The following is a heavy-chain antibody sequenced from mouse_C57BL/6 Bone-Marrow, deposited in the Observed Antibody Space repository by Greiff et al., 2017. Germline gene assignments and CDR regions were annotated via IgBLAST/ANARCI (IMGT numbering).Heavy chain of an antibody. Sequence: VQLQQSGAELARPGASVKMSCKASGYTFTSYTMHWVKQRPGQGLEWIGYINPSSGYTKYNQKFKDKATLTADKSSSTAYMRLSSLTSADSAVYYCARYYGSSYWYFDVWGTGTTVTVSS. CDR3: ARYYGSSYWYFDV. D-gene: IGHD1-1*01. J-gene: IGHJ1*03. V-gene: IGHV1-4*01. CDR1: GYTFTSYT. CDR2: INPSSGYT.